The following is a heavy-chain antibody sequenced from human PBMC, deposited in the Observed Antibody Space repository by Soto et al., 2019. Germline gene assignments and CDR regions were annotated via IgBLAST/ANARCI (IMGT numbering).Heavy chain of an antibody. D-gene: IGHD3-22*01. V-gene: IGHV1-18*01. CDR2: ISPYNGNT. CDR3: ARDQSSGVFDY. J-gene: IGHJ4*02. Sequence: QVQLVQSGGEVKQPGASVKVSCKATGYTFINSAIAWVRQAPGQGLGWMGWISPYNGNTNYAQSVQGRVTITTDTSTSTAYMEIRSLRFDDTAVYYCARDQSSGVFDYWGQGTLVTVST. CDR1: GYTFINSA.